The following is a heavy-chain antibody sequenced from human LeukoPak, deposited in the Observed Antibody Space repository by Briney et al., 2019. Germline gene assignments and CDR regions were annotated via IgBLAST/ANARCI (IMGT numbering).Heavy chain of an antibody. CDR3: AREGSGWSLDY. V-gene: IGHV4-61*02. CDR1: GGSISSGSYY. D-gene: IGHD6-19*01. CDR2: IYTSGST. Sequence: PSETLSLTCTVSGGSISSGSYYWSWIRQPAGKGLEWIGRIYTSGSTNYNPSLKSRVTISVDTSKNQFSLKLSSVTAADTAVYYCAREGSGWSLDYWGQGTLVTVSS. J-gene: IGHJ4*02.